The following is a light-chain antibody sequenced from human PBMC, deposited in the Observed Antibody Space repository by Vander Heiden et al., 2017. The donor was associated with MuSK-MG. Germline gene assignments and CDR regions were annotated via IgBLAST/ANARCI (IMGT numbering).Light chain of an antibody. Sequence: IEMTQSPDSMAVSVGERATINCKSSQSVLYSSNNKNYLAWYQQKPGQPPKLLIYWASTRESGVPDRFSGSGSGTDFTLTISSLQAEDVAVYYCQQYYSTPYTFGQGTKLEIK. J-gene: IGKJ2*01. CDR3: QQYYSTPYT. CDR2: WAS. V-gene: IGKV4-1*01. CDR1: QSVLYSSNNKNY.